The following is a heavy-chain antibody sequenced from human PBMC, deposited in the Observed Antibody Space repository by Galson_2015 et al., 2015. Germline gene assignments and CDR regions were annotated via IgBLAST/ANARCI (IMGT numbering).Heavy chain of an antibody. Sequence: SVKVSCKASGYTFSDDYMHWVRQAPGQGLEWMGIINVNGADTNYTQRFQGRVTMTRDTSTNTVYMELNSLTSEDTALYYCAKAVDQDFQTWGQGTLVPVSS. CDR2: INVNGADT. CDR3: AKAVDQDFQT. D-gene: IGHD5-12*01. CDR1: GYTFSDDY. V-gene: IGHV1-46*01. J-gene: IGHJ1*01.